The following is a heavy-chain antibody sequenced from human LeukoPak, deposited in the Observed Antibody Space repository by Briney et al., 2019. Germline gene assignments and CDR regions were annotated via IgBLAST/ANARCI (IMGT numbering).Heavy chain of an antibody. CDR1: GYTFTGYY. CDR2: INPNSGGT. J-gene: IGHJ6*02. V-gene: IGHV1-2*02. D-gene: IGHD3-9*01. Sequence: ASVKVSCKASGYTFTGYYMHWVRQAPGQGLEWMGWINPNSGGTNYVQKFQGRVTMTRDTSISTAYMELSRLRSDDTAVYYCARSRSGYYYYYYYYGMDAWGQGTTVTVSS. CDR3: ARSRSGYYYYYYYYGMDA.